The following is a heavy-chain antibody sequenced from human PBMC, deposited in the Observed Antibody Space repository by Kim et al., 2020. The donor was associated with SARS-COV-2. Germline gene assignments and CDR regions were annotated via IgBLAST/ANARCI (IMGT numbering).Heavy chain of an antibody. CDR1: GFTFSSYG. D-gene: IGHD2-8*01. CDR3: AKAGVAYCTNGVCPFYYYYYYMDV. V-gene: IGHV3-30*18. CDR2: ISYDGSNK. J-gene: IGHJ6*03. Sequence: GGSLRLSCAASGFTFSSYGMHWVRQAPGKGLEWVAVISYDGSNKYYADSVKGRFTISRDNSKNTLYLQMNSLRAEDTAVYYCAKAGVAYCTNGVCPFYYYYYYMDVWGKGTTVTVSS.